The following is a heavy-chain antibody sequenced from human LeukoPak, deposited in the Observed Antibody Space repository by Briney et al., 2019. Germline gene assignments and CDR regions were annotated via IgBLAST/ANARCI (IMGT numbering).Heavy chain of an antibody. CDR3: ARDRVVMVVAVPEPMAFDI. CDR2: IVPIFGTA. D-gene: IGHD2-15*01. CDR1: GGTFSSYA. Sequence: SVKVSCKASGGTFSSYAISWVRQAPGQGLEWMGRIVPIFGTANYAQKFQGRVTITTDESTSTAYMELSSLRSEDTAVYYCARDRVVMVVAVPEPMAFDIWGQGTMVTVSS. V-gene: IGHV1-69*05. J-gene: IGHJ3*02.